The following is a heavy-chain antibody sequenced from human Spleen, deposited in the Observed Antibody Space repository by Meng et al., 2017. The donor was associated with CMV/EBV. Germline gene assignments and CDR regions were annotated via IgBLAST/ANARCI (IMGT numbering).Heavy chain of an antibody. V-gene: IGHV3-48*03. CDR3: ARGYCTNGVCAPFDY. CDR2: ISGGSNTK. CDR1: GFAFSIFE. J-gene: IGHJ4*02. D-gene: IGHD2-8*01. Sequence: GESLKISCTASGFAFSIFEMNWVRQAPGKGLEWLSYISGGSNTKYYADSVKGRFIISRDNAKNSLYLQMNSLRAEDTALYYCARGYCTNGVCAPFDYWGQGTLVTVSS.